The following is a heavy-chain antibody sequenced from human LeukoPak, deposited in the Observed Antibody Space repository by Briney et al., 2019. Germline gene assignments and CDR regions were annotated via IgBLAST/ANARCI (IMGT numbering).Heavy chain of an antibody. CDR3: ARDSTVTTFRGCVDP. CDR2: INPNSGGT. CDR1: GYTFTGYY. Sequence: ASVKVSCKASGYTFTGYYMHWVRQAPGQGLEWMGWINPNSGGTNYAQKFQGRVTMTRDTSISTAYMELSRLRSDDTAVYYCARDSTVTTFRGCVDPWGQGTLVTVSS. J-gene: IGHJ5*02. D-gene: IGHD4-17*01. V-gene: IGHV1-2*02.